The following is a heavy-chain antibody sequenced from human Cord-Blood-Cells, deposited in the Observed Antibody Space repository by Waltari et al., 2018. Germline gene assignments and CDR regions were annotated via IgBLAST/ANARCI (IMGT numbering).Heavy chain of an antibody. J-gene: IGHJ4*02. V-gene: IGHV3-23*04. Sequence: EVQLVESGGGLVQPGGSLRLSCAASGFPFSRYAMRWVRQAPGRGLEGVSAISGSGGSTYYAVSVQGRFNIYRDNSKNSLYLQMNSLRAEDTAVYYCAKSNTAMVDYWGQGTLVTVSS. CDR2: ISGSGGST. CDR1: GFPFSRYA. D-gene: IGHD5-18*01. CDR3: AKSNTAMVDY.